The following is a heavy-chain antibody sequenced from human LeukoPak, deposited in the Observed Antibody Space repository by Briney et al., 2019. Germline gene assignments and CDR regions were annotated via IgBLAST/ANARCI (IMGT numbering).Heavy chain of an antibody. D-gene: IGHD3-10*01. J-gene: IGHJ5*02. CDR1: GGSISSSSYY. V-gene: IGHV4-39*01. Sequence: SETLSPTCTVSGGSISSSSYYWGWTRQPPGKGLEWIGSIYYSGSTYYNPSLKSRVTISVDTSKNQFSLKLSSVTAADTAVYYCARHMALKFWFDPWGQGTLVTVSS. CDR3: ARHMALKFWFDP. CDR2: IYYSGST.